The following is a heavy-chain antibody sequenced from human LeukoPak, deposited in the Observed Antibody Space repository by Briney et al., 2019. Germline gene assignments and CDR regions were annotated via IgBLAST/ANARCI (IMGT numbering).Heavy chain of an antibody. D-gene: IGHD2/OR15-2a*01. CDR3: AGHHPRNTVDF. CDR1: GGSTSSYY. V-gene: IGHV4-59*08. CDR2: ISDVGSI. Sequence: SETLSLTCTVSGGSTSSYYWSLIRQPSGKGLEWIAYISDVGSINYNPSLKSRVTISLDTSKNQFSLKLSSVTAADTAVYYCAGHHPRNTVDFWGQGTLVTVSS. J-gene: IGHJ4*02.